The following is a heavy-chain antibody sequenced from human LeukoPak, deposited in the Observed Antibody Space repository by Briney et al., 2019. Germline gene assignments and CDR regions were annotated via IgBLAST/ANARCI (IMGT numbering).Heavy chain of an antibody. CDR2: IYTSGST. Sequence: SETLSLTCTVSGGSISSGSYYWSWIRQPAGKGLEWIGRIYTSGSTNYNPSLKSRVTISVDTSKNQFSLKLSSVTAADTAVYCCARATRAAAGTGGYYYYYMDVWGKGTTVTISS. V-gene: IGHV4-61*02. D-gene: IGHD6-13*01. J-gene: IGHJ6*03. CDR1: GGSISSGSYY. CDR3: ARATRAAAGTGGYYYYYMDV.